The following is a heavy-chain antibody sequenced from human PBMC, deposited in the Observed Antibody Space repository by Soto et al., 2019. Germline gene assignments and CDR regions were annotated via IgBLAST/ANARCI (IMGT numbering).Heavy chain of an antibody. CDR3: AGFSEVAATEINWFDP. CDR1: GASINSGDYY. D-gene: IGHD2-15*01. Sequence: SSETLSLTCTVSGASINSGDYYWSWIRQPPGKGLEWIGYIYYGGSTYYNPSLKSRVTISVDTSKNQFSLKLSSVTAADTAVYYCAGFSEVAATEINWFDPWGQGTLVTVSS. J-gene: IGHJ5*02. V-gene: IGHV4-30-4*01. CDR2: IYYGGST.